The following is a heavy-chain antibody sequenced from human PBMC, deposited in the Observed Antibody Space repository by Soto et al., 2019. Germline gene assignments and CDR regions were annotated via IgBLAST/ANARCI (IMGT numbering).Heavy chain of an antibody. CDR2: ISPTSEYI. V-gene: IGHV3-21*01. CDR3: ARKNYYAYSGFYDY. J-gene: IGHJ4*02. CDR1: GFSFIRHS. D-gene: IGHD3-22*01. Sequence: PGGSLRLSCAASGFSFIRHSMHWVRQAPWKGLEWVSSISPTSEYIYHADSVKGRFTISRDNAKNSLYLQMDSLRADDTAVYYCARKNYYAYSGFYDYWGQGA.